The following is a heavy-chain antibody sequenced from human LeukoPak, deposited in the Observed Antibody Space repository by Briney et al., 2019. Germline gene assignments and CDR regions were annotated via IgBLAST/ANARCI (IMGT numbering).Heavy chain of an antibody. J-gene: IGHJ3*02. D-gene: IGHD4-23*01. V-gene: IGHV1-69*02. Sequence: ASVKVSCKASRGTFSSYTISWVRQAPGQGLEWMGRIIPILGIANYAQKFQGRVTITADKSTSTAYMELSSLRSEDTAVYYCARGYVGGNSRDAFDIWGQGTMVTVSS. CDR3: ARGYVGGNSRDAFDI. CDR1: RGTFSSYT. CDR2: IIPILGIA.